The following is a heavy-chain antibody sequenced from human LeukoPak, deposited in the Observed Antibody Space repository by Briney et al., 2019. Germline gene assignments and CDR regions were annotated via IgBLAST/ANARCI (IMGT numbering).Heavy chain of an antibody. Sequence: GGSLRLSCAASGFTFNTYSMNWVRQAPGKGLEWLSYVRSGNYDIQYADSVTGRFTVSRDSATNSLYLQMNDLKAEDTAVYYCARDSDWAFDYWGQGSLVTVSS. J-gene: IGHJ4*02. V-gene: IGHV3-48*01. CDR3: ARDSDWAFDY. CDR1: GFTFNTYS. CDR2: VRSGNYDI. D-gene: IGHD3-9*01.